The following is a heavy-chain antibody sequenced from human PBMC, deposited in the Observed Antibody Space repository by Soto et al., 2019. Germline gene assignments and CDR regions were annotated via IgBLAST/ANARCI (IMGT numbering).Heavy chain of an antibody. Sequence: ASVKVSCKASGYTFTSYGISWVRQAPGQGLEWMGWISAYNGNTNYAQKLQGRVTMTTDTSTSTAYMELRSLRSGDTAVYYCARVFFYSIGITAAGWFDPWGQGTQVTVSS. CDR1: GYTFTSYG. D-gene: IGHD6-13*01. CDR2: ISAYNGNT. J-gene: IGHJ5*02. V-gene: IGHV1-18*01. CDR3: ARVFFYSIGITAAGWFDP.